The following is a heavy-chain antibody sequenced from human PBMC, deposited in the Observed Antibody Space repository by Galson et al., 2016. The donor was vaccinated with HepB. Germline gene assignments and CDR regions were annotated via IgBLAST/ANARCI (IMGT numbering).Heavy chain of an antibody. CDR3: AKDDSEYNYGWGYYYFSVMDV. J-gene: IGHJ6*02. CDR1: GFISSVYG. Sequence: SLRLSCAASGFISSVYGMHWVRQAPGKGLEWVAVISFEGTNTYYAQSVKGRFTISRDNSRNTVYLDMNSLRAEDTAIYYCAKDDSEYNYGWGYYYFSVMDVWGQGTTVTVSS. V-gene: IGHV3-30*18. CDR2: ISFEGTNT. D-gene: IGHD5-18*01.